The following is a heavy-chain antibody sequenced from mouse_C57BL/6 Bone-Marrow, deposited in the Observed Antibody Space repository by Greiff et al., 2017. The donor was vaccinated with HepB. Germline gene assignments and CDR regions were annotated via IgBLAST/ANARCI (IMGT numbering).Heavy chain of an antibody. J-gene: IGHJ2*01. CDR2: IDPSDSYT. CDR1: GYTFTSYW. D-gene: IGHD2-3*01. Sequence: VQLQQPGAELVMPGASVKLSCKASGYTFTSYWMHWVKQRPGQGLEWIGEIDPSDSYTNYNQKFKGKSTLTVDKSSSTAYMQLSSLTSEDSAVYYCARRWLLSYFDYWGQGTTLTVSS. CDR3: ARRWLLSYFDY. V-gene: IGHV1-69*01.